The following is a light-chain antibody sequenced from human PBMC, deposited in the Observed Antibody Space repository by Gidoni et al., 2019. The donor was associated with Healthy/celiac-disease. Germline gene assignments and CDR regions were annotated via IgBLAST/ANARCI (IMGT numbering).Light chain of an antibody. V-gene: IGKV4-1*01. J-gene: IGKJ1*01. CDR2: WAS. CDR1: QSVLYSSNNKNY. CDR3: QQYYSTPRT. Sequence: DIVMTQSPDSLAVSLGERATTNCKSSQSVLYSSNNKNYLAWYQQQPGQPPKLLIYWASTRESGVPDRFSGSGSGTDFTLTISSPQAEDVAVYYCQQYYSTPRTFGQXTKVEIK.